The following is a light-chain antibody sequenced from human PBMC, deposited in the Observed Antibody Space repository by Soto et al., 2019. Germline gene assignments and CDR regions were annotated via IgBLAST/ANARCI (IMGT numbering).Light chain of an antibody. Sequence: DIRMTQSPSTLSASVGDRVTITCRASQSISSWLAWYQQKPWKAPKLLIYDASSLESGVPSRFSGSGSGTEFTLTISSLQPDDFATYYCQRYNNPGRTFGQGTKVEI. V-gene: IGKV1-5*01. CDR2: DAS. CDR3: QRYNNPGRT. CDR1: QSISSW. J-gene: IGKJ1*01.